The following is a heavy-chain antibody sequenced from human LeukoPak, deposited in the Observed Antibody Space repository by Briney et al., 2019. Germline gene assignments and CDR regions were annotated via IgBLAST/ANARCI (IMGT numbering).Heavy chain of an antibody. Sequence: ASVKVSCKASGGTFSSYAIRWVRQAPGQGLEWMGRIIPILGIANYAQKFQGRVTITADKSTSTAYMELSSLRSEDTAVYYCASPGVGATTGVALDIWGQGTMVTVSS. V-gene: IGHV1-69*04. CDR2: IIPILGIA. J-gene: IGHJ3*02. CDR1: GGTFSSYA. D-gene: IGHD1-26*01. CDR3: ASPGVGATTGVALDI.